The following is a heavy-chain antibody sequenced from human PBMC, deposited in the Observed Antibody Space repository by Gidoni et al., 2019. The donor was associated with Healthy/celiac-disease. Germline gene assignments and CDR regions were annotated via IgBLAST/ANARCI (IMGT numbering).Heavy chain of an antibody. CDR1: GGSFSGYY. Sequence: QVQLQQWGAGLLKPSETLSLTCAVYGGSFSGYYWSWIRQPPGKGLEWIGETNHSGSTNYNPSLKSRVTISVDTSKNQFSLKLSSVTAADTAVYYCARALSRGLDYWGQGTLVTVSS. V-gene: IGHV4-34*01. D-gene: IGHD3-3*02. J-gene: IGHJ4*02. CDR3: ARALSRGLDY. CDR2: TNHSGST.